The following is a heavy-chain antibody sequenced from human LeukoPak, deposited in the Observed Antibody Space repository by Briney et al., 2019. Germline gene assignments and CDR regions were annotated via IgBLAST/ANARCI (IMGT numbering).Heavy chain of an antibody. CDR2: LSTRGNT. CDR1: AASVSSGNYF. J-gene: IGHJ5*02. V-gene: IGHV4-61*02. Sequence: SETLSLTCSVSAASVSSGNYFWTWIRQPTGKGLEWIGRLSTRGNTNYNPSLESRVTISGDTSKNQFSLQLRSVTAADTAVYYCTRALCINGVCEWFDPWGQGTLVTVSS. CDR3: TRALCINGVCEWFDP. D-gene: IGHD2-8*01.